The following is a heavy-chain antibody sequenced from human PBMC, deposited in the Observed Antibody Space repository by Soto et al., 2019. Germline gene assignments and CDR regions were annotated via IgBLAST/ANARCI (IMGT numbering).Heavy chain of an antibody. V-gene: IGHV1-18*01. CDR3: AMVDVYVTPSPQDV. J-gene: IGHJ6*02. D-gene: IGHD3-16*01. Sequence: AASVKVSCKASGYRFTSYGIGWVRQAPGQGLEWMGWINAYNGNTNYAQNLQGRVTLTTDTSTSTAYMELRSLRSNDTAVYYCAMVDVYVTPSPQDVWGQGTTVTVSS. CDR1: GYRFTSYG. CDR2: INAYNGNT.